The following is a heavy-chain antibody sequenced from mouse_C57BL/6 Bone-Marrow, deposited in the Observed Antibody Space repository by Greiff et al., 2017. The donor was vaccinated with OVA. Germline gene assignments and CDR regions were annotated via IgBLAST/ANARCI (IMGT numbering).Heavy chain of an antibody. Sequence: VQRVESGAELVRPGASVTLSCKASGYTFTDYEMHWVKQTPVHGLEWIGAIDPETGGTAYNQKFKGKAILTADKSSSTAYMELRSLTSEDSAVYYCRLTPFDYWGQGTTLTVSS. J-gene: IGHJ2*01. CDR1: GYTFTDYE. D-gene: IGHD1-2*01. V-gene: IGHV1-15*01. CDR3: RLTPFDY. CDR2: IDPETGGT.